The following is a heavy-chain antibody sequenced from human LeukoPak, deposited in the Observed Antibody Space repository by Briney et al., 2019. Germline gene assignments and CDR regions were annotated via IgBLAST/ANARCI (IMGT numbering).Heavy chain of an antibody. D-gene: IGHD5-24*01. CDR3: ARVVEIHSRRSPSYYYYMDV. V-gene: IGHV1-69*13. CDR1: GGTFSSYA. Sequence: GASVKVSCKASGGTFSSYAISWVRQAPGQGLEWMGGIIPIFGTANYAQKFQGRVTITADESTSTAYMELSSLRSEDTAVYYCARVVEIHSRRSPSYYYYMDVWGKGTTVTVSS. J-gene: IGHJ6*03. CDR2: IIPIFGTA.